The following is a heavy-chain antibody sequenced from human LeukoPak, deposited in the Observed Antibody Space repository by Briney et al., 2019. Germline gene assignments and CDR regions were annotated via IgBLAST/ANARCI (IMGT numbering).Heavy chain of an antibody. CDR2: INHSGST. D-gene: IGHD6-13*01. Sequence: SETLSLTCTVSGGSISSSSYYWGWIRQPPGKGLEWIGEINHSGSTNYNPSLKSRVTISVDTSKNQFSLKLSSVTAADTAVYYCARGWNIRWGIAAAGIGWFDPWGQGTLVTVSS. CDR1: GGSISSSSYY. CDR3: ARGWNIRWGIAAAGIGWFDP. J-gene: IGHJ5*02. V-gene: IGHV4-39*07.